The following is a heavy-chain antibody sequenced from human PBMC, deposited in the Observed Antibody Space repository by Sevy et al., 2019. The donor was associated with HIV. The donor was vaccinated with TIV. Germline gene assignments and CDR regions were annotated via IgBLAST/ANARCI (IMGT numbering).Heavy chain of an antibody. D-gene: IGHD6-13*01. J-gene: IGHJ6*03. Sequence: GGSLRLSCAASGFTFSSYWMSWVRQAPGKGLEWVANIKQDGSEKYYVDSVKGRFTISRDNAKNSLYLQMNSLRAEDTAVYYCARRVPAGYSSSRYRSYYYYMDVWGKGTTVTVSS. CDR3: ARRVPAGYSSSRYRSYYYYMDV. V-gene: IGHV3-7*03. CDR1: GFTFSSYW. CDR2: IKQDGSEK.